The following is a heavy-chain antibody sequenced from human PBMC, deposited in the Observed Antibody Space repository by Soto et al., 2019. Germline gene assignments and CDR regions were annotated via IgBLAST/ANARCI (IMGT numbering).Heavy chain of an antibody. CDR2: INPNSGGT. V-gene: IGHV1-2*04. Sequence: ASVKVSCKASGYTFTGYFMHWVRQAPGQGLEWMGWINPNSGGTNYAQKFQGWVTMNRDTSISTAYMELSRLRSDDTAVYYCARALLKLRFLERRAMNVWDTGTTVTVSS. CDR1: GYTFTGYF. D-gene: IGHD3-3*01. J-gene: IGHJ6*04. CDR3: ARALLKLRFLERRAMNV.